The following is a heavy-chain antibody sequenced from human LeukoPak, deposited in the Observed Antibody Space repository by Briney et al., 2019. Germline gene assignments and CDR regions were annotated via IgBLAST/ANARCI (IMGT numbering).Heavy chain of an antibody. Sequence: GGSLRLSCAASGFTFSSYAMNWVRQAPGKGLEWVSVITGSGGSTNYADSVKGRFTISRDNSKNTLYLQMNSLRAEDTAVYYCAKDNYDYGDYDGGDYWGQGTLVTVSS. CDR1: GFTFSSYA. D-gene: IGHD4-17*01. CDR2: ITGSGGST. J-gene: IGHJ4*02. V-gene: IGHV3-23*01. CDR3: AKDNYDYGDYDGGDY.